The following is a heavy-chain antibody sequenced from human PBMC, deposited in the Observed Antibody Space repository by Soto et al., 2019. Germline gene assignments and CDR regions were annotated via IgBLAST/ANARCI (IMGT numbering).Heavy chain of an antibody. CDR3: AKDMKWGGMTTIHYFDS. V-gene: IGHV3-9*01. Sequence: LSLTCTVSGASISSYYWSWIRQPPGKGLEWVSGISANGDTIDYADSVKGRFTISRDNAKNSLFLQMNSLRPEDTALYYCAKDMKWGGMTTIHYFDSWGQGTQVTVSS. J-gene: IGHJ4*02. CDR1: GASISSYY. CDR2: ISANGDTI. D-gene: IGHD4-17*01.